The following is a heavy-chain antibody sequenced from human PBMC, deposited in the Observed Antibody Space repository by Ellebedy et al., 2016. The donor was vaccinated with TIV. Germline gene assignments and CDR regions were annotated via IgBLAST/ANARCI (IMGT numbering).Heavy chain of an antibody. CDR1: GYTFTNYG. J-gene: IGHJ4*02. V-gene: IGHV1-18*04. CDR3: ARFGDGDYEEY. D-gene: IGHD4-17*01. Sequence: AASVKVSCKASGYTFTNYGISWARQAPGQGLEWMGWISGYNGNTYSAQKFQGRVTMTTDTSTSTAYMELRSLRSDDTAVYYCARFGDGDYEEYWGQGALVTVSS. CDR2: ISGYNGNT.